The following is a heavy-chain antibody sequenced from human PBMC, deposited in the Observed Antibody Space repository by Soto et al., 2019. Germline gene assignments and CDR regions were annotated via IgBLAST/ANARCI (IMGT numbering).Heavy chain of an antibody. D-gene: IGHD3-10*01. CDR2: IYYSGST. CDR1: GGSISSGGYY. Sequence: QVQLQESGPGLVKPSQTLSLTCTVSGGSISSGGYYWSWIRQHPGKGLEWIGYIYYSGSTYYNPSPKGRVTLSVATSKNQFSLKLSSVTAADTAVYYCARGVTMVRGVIHTPYFDYWGQGTLVTVSS. CDR3: ARGVTMVRGVIHTPYFDY. V-gene: IGHV4-31*03. J-gene: IGHJ4*02.